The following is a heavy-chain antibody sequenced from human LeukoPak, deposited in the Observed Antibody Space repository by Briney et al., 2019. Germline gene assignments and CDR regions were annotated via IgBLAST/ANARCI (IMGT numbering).Heavy chain of an antibody. CDR1: GGSFSPYY. V-gene: IGHV4-34*01. CDR3: ARARNPQLDY. J-gene: IGHJ4*02. CDR2: INHSRST. Sequence: PSETLSLTCAVYGGSFSPYYWSWIRQSPDKGLEWIGEINHSRSTNYNPSLKSRVTISVDTSKNQFSLKLSSVTAADTAVYYCARARNPQLDYWGQGTLVTVSS.